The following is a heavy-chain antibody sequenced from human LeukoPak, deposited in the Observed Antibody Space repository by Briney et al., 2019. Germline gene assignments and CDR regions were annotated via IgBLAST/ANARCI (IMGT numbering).Heavy chain of an antibody. CDR3: ARDSRGVRGAPDY. CDR2: ISSSSSYI. D-gene: IGHD3-10*01. J-gene: IGHJ4*02. Sequence: GGSLRLSCAASGFTFSSYTMSWVRQAPGKGLGWVSSISSSSSYIYYADSVMGRFTISRDNAKNSLYLQMNSLRAEDTAVYYCARDSRGVRGAPDYWGQGTLVTVSS. CDR1: GFTFSSYT. V-gene: IGHV3-21*01.